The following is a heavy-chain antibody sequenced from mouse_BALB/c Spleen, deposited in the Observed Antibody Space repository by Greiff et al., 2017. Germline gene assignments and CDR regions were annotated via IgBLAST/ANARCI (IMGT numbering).Heavy chain of an antibody. CDR1: GYTFTSYV. V-gene: IGHV1-14*01. J-gene: IGHJ1*01. CDR3: ARNYRYDWYFDV. Sequence: EVQLQQSGPELVKPGASVKMSCKASGYTFTSYVMHWVKQKPGQGLEWIGYINPYNDGTKYNEKFKGKATLTADKSSSTAYMQLSSLTSDDSAVYFCARNYRYDWYFDVWGAGTTVTVSS. D-gene: IGHD2-14*01. CDR2: INPYNDGT.